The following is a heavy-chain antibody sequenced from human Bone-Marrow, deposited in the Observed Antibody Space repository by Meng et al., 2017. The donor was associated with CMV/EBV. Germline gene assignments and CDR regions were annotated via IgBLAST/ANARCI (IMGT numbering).Heavy chain of an antibody. J-gene: IGHJ4*02. CDR2: IPLFGEA. CDR3: AREGDSSGYNYFDY. V-gene: IGHV1-69*05. D-gene: IGHD3-22*01. Sequence: SVKVSCKPSRGTFSSYVISWVRQVPGEGLEWMGGIPLFGEAKSAQKFQGRVTMTRDTSTSTVYMELSSLRSEDTAVYYCAREGDSSGYNYFDYWGQGTLVTVSS. CDR1: RGTFSSYV.